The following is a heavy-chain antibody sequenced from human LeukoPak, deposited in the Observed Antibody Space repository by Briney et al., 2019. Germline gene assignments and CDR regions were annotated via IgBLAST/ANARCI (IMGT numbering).Heavy chain of an antibody. Sequence: GGSLRLSCAASGFSFRSFSMTWVRQAPGKGLEWLAVISDEGSDKYYAHSVKGRFAISRDNSKSTLYLHMDSLRTDDTAMYYCARDQGSSDSFDIWGQGTLVIVSS. CDR3: ARDQGSSDSFDI. J-gene: IGHJ3*02. D-gene: IGHD3-10*01. V-gene: IGHV3-30*03. CDR2: ISDEGSDK. CDR1: GFSFRSFS.